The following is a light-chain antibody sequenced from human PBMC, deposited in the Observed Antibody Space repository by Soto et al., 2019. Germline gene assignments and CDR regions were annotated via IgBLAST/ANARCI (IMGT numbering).Light chain of an antibody. Sequence: DTQMTQPPSSLSSSVGNRVTITCQARQDISNYLNWYQQKPGKAPKLLIYDASNLETGVPSRLSGSGSGTDFTFTISSLQPEDIATYYCQQSYNTTWTFGQGTKVDIK. J-gene: IGKJ1*01. CDR3: QQSYNTTWT. CDR2: DAS. V-gene: IGKV1-33*01. CDR1: QDISNY.